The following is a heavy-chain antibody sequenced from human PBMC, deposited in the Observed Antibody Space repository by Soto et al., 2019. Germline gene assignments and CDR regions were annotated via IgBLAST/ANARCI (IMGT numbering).Heavy chain of an antibody. CDR2: INPNTGGT. CDR1: GYTFTDYF. V-gene: IGHV1-2*02. D-gene: IGHD2-2*01. CDR3: EAFTRTPASF. Sequence: ASVKVSCKASGYTFTDYFMHWVRQAPGQGLEWMGWINPNTGGTNYAQKFQGRVTMTRDTSIRTAYMELSRLASDDTAVYYCEAFTRTPASFWGQGTLVTVSS. J-gene: IGHJ4*02.